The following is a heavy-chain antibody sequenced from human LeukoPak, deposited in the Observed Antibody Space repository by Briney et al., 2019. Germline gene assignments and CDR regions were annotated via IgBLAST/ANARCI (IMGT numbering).Heavy chain of an antibody. CDR1: GFTFSDYY. CDR3: ARRLRFGDHFDY. J-gene: IGHJ4*02. Sequence: GGSLRLSCAASGFTFSDYYMSWLRQAPGKGLEWVSYISSSGSTIYYADSVKGRFTISRDNAKNSLYLQMNSLRAEDTAVYYCARRLRFGDHFDYWGQGTLVTVSS. CDR2: ISSSGSTI. D-gene: IGHD3-16*01. V-gene: IGHV3-11*01.